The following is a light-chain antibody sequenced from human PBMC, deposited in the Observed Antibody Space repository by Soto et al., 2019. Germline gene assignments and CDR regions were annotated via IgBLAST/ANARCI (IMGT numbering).Light chain of an antibody. CDR2: DAS. J-gene: IGKJ4*01. V-gene: IGKV3-11*01. CDR3: QQRSNWPLT. Sequence: DIVLTQSPATLSLSPGERATLSYRASQSVSSYFAWYQQKPGQAPRLLIYDASNRATGIPARFSGSGSGTGFTLTISSLEPEDFAVYYCQQRSNWPLTFGGGTKVEIK. CDR1: QSVSSY.